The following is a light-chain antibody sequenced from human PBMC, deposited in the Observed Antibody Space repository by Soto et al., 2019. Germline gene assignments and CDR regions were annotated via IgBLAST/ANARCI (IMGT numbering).Light chain of an antibody. CDR1: NSNIGSGS. Sequence: QSVLIQPPSASGTPGQWVSISCSGSNSNIGSGSVNWYQQLPGAAPKLLIYNNNQRPSGVPDRFSGSKSGTSASLAISGLQSEDEADYYCAAWDDSLNGRVFGGGTKLTVL. CDR2: NNN. V-gene: IGLV1-44*01. CDR3: AAWDDSLNGRV. J-gene: IGLJ2*01.